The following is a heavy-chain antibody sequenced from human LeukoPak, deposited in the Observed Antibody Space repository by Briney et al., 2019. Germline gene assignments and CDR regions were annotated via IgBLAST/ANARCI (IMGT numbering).Heavy chain of an antibody. V-gene: IGHV3-7*01. CDR1: GYRFSPYW. Sequence: PGGSLRLSCAASGYRFSPYWMSWVRQAPGKGLEWVANIKQDGSEKYYVDSVKGRFTISRDNAKNSLYLQMNSLRAEDTAVYYCAREVDFQHWGQGTLVTVSS. D-gene: IGHD2-15*01. CDR3: AREVDFQH. CDR2: IKQDGSEK. J-gene: IGHJ1*01.